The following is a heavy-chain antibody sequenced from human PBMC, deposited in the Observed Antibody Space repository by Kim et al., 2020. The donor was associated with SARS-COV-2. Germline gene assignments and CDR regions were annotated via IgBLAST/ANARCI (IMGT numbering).Heavy chain of an antibody. V-gene: IGHV4-59*13. Sequence: SETLSLTCTVSGISLNNFYWSWIRQPPGKGLEWIGHIHYRGNTYYSPSLKSRVIISTDTSKNQVSLKLTSVTAAATAVSFCSRTSSVLTWPLFDYWGQG. CDR3: SRTSSVLTWPLFDY. J-gene: IGHJ4*02. CDR2: IHYRGNT. CDR1: GISLNNFY.